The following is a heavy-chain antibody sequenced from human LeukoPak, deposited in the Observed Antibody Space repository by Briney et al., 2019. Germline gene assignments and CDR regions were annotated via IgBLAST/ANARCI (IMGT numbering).Heavy chain of an antibody. CDR1: GFTFSSYG. J-gene: IGHJ3*02. V-gene: IGHV3-33*01. CDR2: ILYDGSNK. CDR3: ARDLQAYCGGDCFNAFDI. Sequence: GGSLRLSCAASGFTFSSYGMRWVRQAPGKGLEWVAVILYDGSNKYYADSVKGRFTISRDNSKNTLYLQMNSLRAEDTAVYYCARDLQAYCGGDCFNAFDISGQGTMVTVSS. D-gene: IGHD2-21*02.